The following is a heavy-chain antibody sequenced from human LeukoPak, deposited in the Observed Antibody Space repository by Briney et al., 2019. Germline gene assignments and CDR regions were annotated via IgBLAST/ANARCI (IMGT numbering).Heavy chain of an antibody. CDR2: ISGSGGST. V-gene: IGHV3-23*01. D-gene: IGHD2-15*01. CDR1: GFTFSSYA. Sequence: PGGSLRLSCAASGFTFSSYAMSWVRQAPGKGLDWVSAISGSGGSTYYADSVKGRFTISRDNSKNTLYLQMSSLRAEDTAVYYCAKVRPLGGCSAGSCSTGHFDYWGQGTLVIVSS. J-gene: IGHJ4*02. CDR3: AKVRPLGGCSAGSCSTGHFDY.